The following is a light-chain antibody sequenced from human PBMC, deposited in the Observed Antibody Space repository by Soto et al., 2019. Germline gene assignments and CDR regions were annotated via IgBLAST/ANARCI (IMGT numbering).Light chain of an antibody. Sequence: EIVLTQSPGALSLSPGERDTLSCGASQSVSSSYLAWYQQKPGQSPRLLIYGASTRATGITDRFSGSGSGTDFTLTISRLELEDFAVYYCQRYGSSPYTVGQGPKLEIK. V-gene: IGKV3-20*01. J-gene: IGKJ2*01. CDR3: QRYGSSPYT. CDR2: GAS. CDR1: QSVSSSY.